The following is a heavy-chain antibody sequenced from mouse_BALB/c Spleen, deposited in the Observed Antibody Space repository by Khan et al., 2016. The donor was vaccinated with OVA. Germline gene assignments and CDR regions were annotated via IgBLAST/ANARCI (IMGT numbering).Heavy chain of an antibody. D-gene: IGHD2-14*01. CDR3: VRDGAYHRNDGLFAY. CDR1: GYTFTSYT. V-gene: IGHV1-4*01. J-gene: IGHJ3*01. Sequence: QVRLQQSGAELARPGASVKMSCKASGYTFTSYTIHWIKKRPGQGLEWIGYINPSNGYTNYTQKFKDKATLTTDKSTTTAYLQLSSLTSDDSAVDNCVRDGAYHRNDGLFAYWGQGTLVTVSA. CDR2: INPSNGYT.